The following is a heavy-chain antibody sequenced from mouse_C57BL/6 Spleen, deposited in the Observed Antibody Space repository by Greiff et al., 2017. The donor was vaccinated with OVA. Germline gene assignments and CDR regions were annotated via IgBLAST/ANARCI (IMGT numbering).Heavy chain of an antibody. CDR2: IHPNSGST. D-gene: IGHD2-14*01. CDR1: GYTFTSYW. J-gene: IGHJ4*01. Sequence: QVQLQQPGAELVKPGASVKLSCKASGYTFTSYWMHWVKQRPGQGLEWIGMIHPNSGSTNYNEKFKSTATLTVDKSSSTAYMQLRSLTSEDSAVYYCARSHRDYYAMDYWGQGTSVTVSS. V-gene: IGHV1-64*01. CDR3: ARSHRDYYAMDY.